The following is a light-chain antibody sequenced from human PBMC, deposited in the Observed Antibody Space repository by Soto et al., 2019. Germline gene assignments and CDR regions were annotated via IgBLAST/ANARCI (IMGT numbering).Light chain of an antibody. J-gene: IGLJ1*01. CDR2: DVS. CDR1: SSDVGGYNY. Sequence: QSVLTQPASVSGSPGHSITISCTGTSSDVGGYNYVSWHQQHPGKAPKLTIYDVSSRPSGVSNRFSASKSGNTASLTISGLQAEDEADYYCTSYTSSGTYVFGTGTKVTV. V-gene: IGLV2-14*01. CDR3: TSYTSSGTYV.